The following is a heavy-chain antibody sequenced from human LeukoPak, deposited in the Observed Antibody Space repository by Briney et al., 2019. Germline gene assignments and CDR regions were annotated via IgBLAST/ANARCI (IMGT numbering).Heavy chain of an antibody. J-gene: IGHJ6*02. D-gene: IGHD6-19*01. V-gene: IGHV3-30*04. CDR2: ISYDGSNK. CDR3: AKDPSSGWYAHYYYGMDV. Sequence: PGRSLRLSCAASGFTFSSYAMHWVRQAPGKGLEWVAVISYDGSNKYYADSVKGRFTISRDNSKNTLYLQMNSLRAEDTAVYYCAKDPSSGWYAHYYYGMDVWGQGTTVTVSS. CDR1: GFTFSSYA.